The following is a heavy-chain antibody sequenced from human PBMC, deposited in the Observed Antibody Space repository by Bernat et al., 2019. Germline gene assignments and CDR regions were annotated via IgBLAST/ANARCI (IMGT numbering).Heavy chain of an antibody. Sequence: EVQLVESGGGLVQPGGSLRLSCAASGFTFSSYAMSWVRQAPGKGLEWVSAISGSGGSTYYADSEKGRFTISRDNSKNTLYLQMNSLRAEETAVYYCAKKFVVAEYYFDYWGQGTLVTVSS. CDR2: ISGSGGST. CDR1: GFTFSSYA. J-gene: IGHJ4*02. D-gene: IGHD2-15*01. CDR3: AKKFVVAEYYFDY. V-gene: IGHV3-23*04.